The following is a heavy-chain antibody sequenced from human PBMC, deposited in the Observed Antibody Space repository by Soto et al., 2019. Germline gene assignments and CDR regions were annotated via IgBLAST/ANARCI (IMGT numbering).Heavy chain of an antibody. Sequence: GESLKISCKGSGYSFTSYWIGWVRQMPGKGLEWMGIIYPGDSDTRYSPSFQGQVTMSAGKSISTAYLQWSSLKASDTAMYYCARHTDLISSSLGLDYWGQGTLVTVSS. CDR2: IYPGDSDT. J-gene: IGHJ4*02. CDR3: ARHTDLISSSLGLDY. D-gene: IGHD6-6*01. V-gene: IGHV5-51*01. CDR1: GYSFTSYW.